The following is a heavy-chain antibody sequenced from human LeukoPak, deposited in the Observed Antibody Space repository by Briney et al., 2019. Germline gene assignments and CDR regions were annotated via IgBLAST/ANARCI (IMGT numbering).Heavy chain of an antibody. D-gene: IGHD3-10*01. V-gene: IGHV3-74*01. Sequence: GGSLRLSCAASGFTFSSHWMHWVRQAQGKGLVWVSRIISDGSTTNYADSVKGRFTIFRDNAKNTLYLQMNSLRAEDTAIYYCARGHVPGSDSHWDYWGQGALVTVSS. CDR1: GFTFSSHW. CDR2: IISDGSTT. CDR3: ARGHVPGSDSHWDY. J-gene: IGHJ4*02.